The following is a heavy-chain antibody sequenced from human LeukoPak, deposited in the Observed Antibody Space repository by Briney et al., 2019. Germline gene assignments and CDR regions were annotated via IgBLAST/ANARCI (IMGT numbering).Heavy chain of an antibody. J-gene: IGHJ3*02. V-gene: IGHV3-15*01. CDR3: TTGARFLEWLFPVDAFDI. CDR2: IKSKTDGGTT. CDR1: GFTFSNAW. Sequence: GGSLRLSCAASGFTFSNAWMSWVRRAPGKGLEWVGRIKSKTDGGTTDYAAPVKGRFTISRDDSKNTLYLRMNSLKTEDTAVYYCTTGARFLEWLFPVDAFDIWGQGTMVTVSS. D-gene: IGHD3-3*01.